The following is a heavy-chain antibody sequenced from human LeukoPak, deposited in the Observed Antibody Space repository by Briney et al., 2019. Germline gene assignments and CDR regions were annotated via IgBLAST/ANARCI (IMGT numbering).Heavy chain of an antibody. J-gene: IGHJ3*02. CDR2: IYYSGST. CDR1: GGSISSYY. CDR3: ARLTYYYDSSGSHGAFDI. Sequence: KPSETLSLTCTVSGGSISSYYWSWIRQPPGKGLEWIGYIYYSGSTNYNPSLKSRVTISVDTSKNQSSLKLSSVTAADTAVYYCARLTYYYDSSGSHGAFDIWGQGTMVTVSS. V-gene: IGHV4-59*08. D-gene: IGHD3-22*01.